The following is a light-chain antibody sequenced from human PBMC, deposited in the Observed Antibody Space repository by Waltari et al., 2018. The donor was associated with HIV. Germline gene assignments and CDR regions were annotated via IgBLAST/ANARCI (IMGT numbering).Light chain of an antibody. V-gene: IGKV3-15*01. CDR1: QSISAK. CDR3: QQYDSGPRVIT. CDR2: EAA. J-gene: IGKJ2*01. Sequence: DIVMTQSPPTLSVSPGQRVTLSCSASQSISAKLACYQQRPGQAPRLLIYEAATRPTGIPARFSGSGSGTEFTLTNSSLQSEDFATYFCQQYDSGPRVITFGQGTMLEIK.